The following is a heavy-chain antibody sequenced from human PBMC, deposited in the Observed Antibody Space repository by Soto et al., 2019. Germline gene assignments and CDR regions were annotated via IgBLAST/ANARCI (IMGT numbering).Heavy chain of an antibody. Sequence: QMQLVQSGPEVKKPGTSVKVSCKASGFTFTSSSVQWVRQARGQRLEWIGWITVGTGNTNYAQKLQERVTITRDMSTSTAYMELSNLRSEDTAVYYCAAGDSSGYYGGWGQGTQVTVSS. CDR2: ITVGTGNT. CDR3: AAGDSSGYYGG. J-gene: IGHJ4*02. D-gene: IGHD3-22*01. V-gene: IGHV1-58*01. CDR1: GFTFTSSS.